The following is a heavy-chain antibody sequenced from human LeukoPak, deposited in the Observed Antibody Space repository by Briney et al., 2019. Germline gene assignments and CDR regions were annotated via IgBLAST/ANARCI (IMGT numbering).Heavy chain of an antibody. J-gene: IGHJ6*03. Sequence: GGSLRLSCAASGFTFSTYTFNRVRQAPGKGLEWVSCISGSTKYYADSVKGRFTISRDNSKNTLYLQMNSLRADDMAVYYCAKEPSWNYYYYYSMDVWGKGTTVTVSS. CDR3: AKEPSWNYYYYYSMDV. V-gene: IGHV3-23*01. D-gene: IGHD1-1*01. CDR1: GFTFSTYT. CDR2: ISGSTK.